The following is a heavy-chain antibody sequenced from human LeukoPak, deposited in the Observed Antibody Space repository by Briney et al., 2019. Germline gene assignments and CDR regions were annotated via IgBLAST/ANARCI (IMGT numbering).Heavy chain of an antibody. J-gene: IGHJ4*02. Sequence: PSETLSLTCTVSGVPIRGGRYYWGWIRQPPGKGLEWIGSVYYNGDTLDNPSLKSRVILSVDMSKNQFSVELTSVTAAETAGYYCARHASGVFDYWGLGILVTVSS. CDR3: ARHASGVFDY. V-gene: IGHV4-39*01. CDR2: VYYNGDT. D-gene: IGHD3-3*01. CDR1: GVPIRGGRYY.